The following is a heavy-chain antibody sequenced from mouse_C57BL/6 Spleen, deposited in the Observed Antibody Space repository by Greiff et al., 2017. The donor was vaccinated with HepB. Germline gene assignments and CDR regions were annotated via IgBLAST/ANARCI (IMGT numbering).Heavy chain of an antibody. Sequence: VQLQQSGAELVKPGASVKISCKASGYAFSSYWMNWVKQRPGKGLEWIGQIYPGDGDTNYNGKFKGKATLTADKSSSTAYMQLSSLTSEDSAVYFCAGLDSSGYGGFAYWGQGTLVTVSA. CDR2: IYPGDGDT. D-gene: IGHD3-2*02. J-gene: IGHJ3*01. CDR3: AGLDSSGYGGFAY. CDR1: GYAFSSYW. V-gene: IGHV1-80*01.